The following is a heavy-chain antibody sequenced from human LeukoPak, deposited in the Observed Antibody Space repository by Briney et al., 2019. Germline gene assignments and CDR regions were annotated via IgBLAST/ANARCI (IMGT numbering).Heavy chain of an antibody. V-gene: IGHV1-18*01. CDR1: GYTFTSYG. CDR2: ISAYNGNT. J-gene: IGHJ4*02. D-gene: IGHD6-13*01. CDR3: ARGYRLSAYSSSWYSALKNTVKYGTRALGFDY. Sequence: GASVKVSCKTSGYTFTSYGISWVRQAPGQGLEWMGWISAYNGNTNYAQKLQGRVTMTTDTSTSTAYMELRSLRYDDTAVYYCARGYRLSAYSSSWYSALKNTVKYGTRALGFDYWGQGTLVTVSS.